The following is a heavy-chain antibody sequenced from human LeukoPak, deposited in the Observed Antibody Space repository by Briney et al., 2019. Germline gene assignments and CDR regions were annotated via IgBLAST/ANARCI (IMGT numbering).Heavy chain of an antibody. V-gene: IGHV3-33*06. CDR1: GFTFGSYG. J-gene: IGHJ4*02. CDR2: IWYDGSNK. D-gene: IGHD2-2*01. CDR3: AKGMRVVVPAAMDY. Sequence: GGSLRLSCAASGFTFGSYGMHWVRQAPGKGLEWVSVIWYDGSNKYYADSVKGRFTISRDNSKNTLYLQMNSLRAEDTAVYYCAKGMRVVVPAAMDYWGQGTLVTVSS.